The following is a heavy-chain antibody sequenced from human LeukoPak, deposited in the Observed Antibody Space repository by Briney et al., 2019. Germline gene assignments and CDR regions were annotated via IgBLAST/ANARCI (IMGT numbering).Heavy chain of an antibody. V-gene: IGHV3-23*01. CDR2: ISGSGGNT. CDR3: AKGPRSTMIVVVTKPKYFQH. D-gene: IGHD3-22*01. CDR1: GFTVSSDA. J-gene: IGHJ1*01. Sequence: GGSLRLSCAASGFTVSSDAMSWVRQAPGKGLEWVSGISGSGGNTYYVDSVKGRFTISRDNSKNTLYLQMNSLRVEDTAVYYCAKGPRSTMIVVVTKPKYFQHWGQGTLVTVSS.